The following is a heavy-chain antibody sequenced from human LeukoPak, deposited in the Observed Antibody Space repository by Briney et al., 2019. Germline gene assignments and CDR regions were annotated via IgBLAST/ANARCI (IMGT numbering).Heavy chain of an antibody. D-gene: IGHD1-26*01. V-gene: IGHV4-59*01. J-gene: IGHJ6*02. CDR3: ARGRSNYYGMDV. CDR1: DGSINSYY. CDR2: IYYNGKT. Sequence: SETLSLTCSVSDGSINSYYWNWIRRPPGKGLEWIGYIYYNGKTNYSPSLKSRVTMSVDTSKNLFSLKVSSVTAADTAVYYCARGRSNYYGMDVWAKGPRSPSP.